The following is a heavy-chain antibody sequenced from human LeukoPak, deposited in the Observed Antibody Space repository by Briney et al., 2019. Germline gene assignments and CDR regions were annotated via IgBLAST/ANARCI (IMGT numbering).Heavy chain of an antibody. CDR3: ARDADEGAYYFDY. J-gene: IGHJ4*02. CDR1: GFTFSSYS. V-gene: IGHV3-21*04. Sequence: GGSLRLSRAASGFTFSSYSMNWVRQAPGKGLEWVSSISSSSSYIYYADSVKGRFTISRDNAKNSLYLQMNSLRAEDTAVYYCARDADEGAYYFDYWGQGTLVTVSS. CDR2: ISSSSSYI.